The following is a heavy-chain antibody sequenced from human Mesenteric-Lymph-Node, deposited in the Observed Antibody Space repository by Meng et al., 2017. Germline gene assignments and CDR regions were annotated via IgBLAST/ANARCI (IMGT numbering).Heavy chain of an antibody. V-gene: IGHV3-11*01. CDR2: MSSSGSTI. CDR1: GYTFSDYY. CDR3: ARSYYDILTGYIYYFDY. D-gene: IGHD3-9*01. Sequence: QGQLVHSGAEVKKPGASVKVPCKASGYTFSDYYMSWIRQATGKVLEWVSYMSSSGSTIYYADSVKGRFTISRDNAKNSLYLQMNSLRAEDTAVYYCARSYYDILTGYIYYFDYWGQGTLVTVSS. J-gene: IGHJ4*02.